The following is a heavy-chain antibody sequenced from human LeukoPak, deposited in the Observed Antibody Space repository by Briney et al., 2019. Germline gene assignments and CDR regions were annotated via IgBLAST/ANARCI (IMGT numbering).Heavy chain of an antibody. CDR3: ARYSGGSYYGFDY. Sequence: SETLSLTCTVSGGSISSYYWSWIRQPPGKGLEWIGYIYYSGSTNYNPSLKSRVTISVDTSKNQFSLELSSVTAADTAVYYCARYSGGSYYGFDYWGQGTLVTVSS. CDR2: IYYSGST. CDR1: GGSISSYY. D-gene: IGHD1-26*01. J-gene: IGHJ4*02. V-gene: IGHV4-59*01.